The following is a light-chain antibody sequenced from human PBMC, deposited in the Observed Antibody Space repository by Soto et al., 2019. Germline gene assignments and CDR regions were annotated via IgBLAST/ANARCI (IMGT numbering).Light chain of an antibody. Sequence: AIRMTQSPSSFSASTGDRVTITCRASQGISSYLAWYQQKPGKAPKLLNYAASTLQSGVPSRFSGSGSGTDFTLTISSLQPEDFATYYCQQTYTTPEITFGQGTRLEIK. CDR1: QGISSY. V-gene: IGKV1-8*01. J-gene: IGKJ5*01. CDR2: AAS. CDR3: QQTYTTPEIT.